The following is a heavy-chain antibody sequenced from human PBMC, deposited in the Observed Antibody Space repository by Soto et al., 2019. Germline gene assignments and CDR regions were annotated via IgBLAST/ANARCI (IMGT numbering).Heavy chain of an antibody. J-gene: IGHJ5*02. V-gene: IGHV1-18*01. Sequence: QVQLVQSGAEVKKPGASVKVSCKASGYTFSTYGFSWVRQAPGQGLEWMGWIGADNGDTNYAQNFQGRVTMTTDTSTTTSYMELRSLTSDDTAVYFCARDWKGAEGFDPWGQGTLSPSPQ. CDR2: IGADNGDT. CDR1: GYTFSTYG. CDR3: ARDWKGAEGFDP. D-gene: IGHD1-1*01.